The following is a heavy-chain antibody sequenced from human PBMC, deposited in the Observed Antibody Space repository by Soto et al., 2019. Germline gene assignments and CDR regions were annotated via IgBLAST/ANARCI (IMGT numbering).Heavy chain of an antibody. Sequence: EVQLVESGGGLVQPGGSLRLSCAASGFTFSSYSMNWVRQAPGKGLEWVSYISSSSSTIYYADSVKGRFTISRDNAKNSLYLQMNSLRAEDTAVYYCARDKASSGWTYDYWGQGTLVTVSS. CDR3: ARDKASSGWTYDY. V-gene: IGHV3-48*01. D-gene: IGHD6-19*01. CDR2: ISSSSSTI. CDR1: GFTFSSYS. J-gene: IGHJ4*02.